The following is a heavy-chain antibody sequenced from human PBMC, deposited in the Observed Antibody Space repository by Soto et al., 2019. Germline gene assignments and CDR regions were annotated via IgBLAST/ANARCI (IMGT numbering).Heavy chain of an antibody. D-gene: IGHD3-16*02. CDR2: IYWDDDK. CDR1: GFSLSTSGLG. CDR3: ARRGYDYVWGSYRFFDY. J-gene: IGHJ4*02. V-gene: IGHV2-5*02. Sequence: QITLKESGPTLVKPTQTLTLTCTFSGFSLSTSGLGVGWIRQPPGKALEWLGIIYWDDDKRYSPSLKSRLTITEXXSXNXXVLTMTNMDPVDTATYYCARRGYDYVWGSYRFFDYWGQGILVTVSS.